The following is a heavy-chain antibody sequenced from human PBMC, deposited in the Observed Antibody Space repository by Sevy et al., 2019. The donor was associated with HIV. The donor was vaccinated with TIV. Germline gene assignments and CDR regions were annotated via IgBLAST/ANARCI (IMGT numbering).Heavy chain of an antibody. D-gene: IGHD2-2*01. CDR2: ISGSGGST. V-gene: IGHV3-23*01. Sequence: GGSLRLSCAASGFTFSSYAMSWVRQAPGKGLEWVSAISGSGGSTYYADSVKGRFTISRDNSKNTLYLQMNSLRVEDTAVYYCAKDHLLSTDAFDIWGQGTMVTVSS. CDR1: GFTFSSYA. CDR3: AKDHLLSTDAFDI. J-gene: IGHJ3*02.